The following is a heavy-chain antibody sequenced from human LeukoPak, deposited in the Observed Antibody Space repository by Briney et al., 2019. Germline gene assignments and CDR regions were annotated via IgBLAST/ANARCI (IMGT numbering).Heavy chain of an antibody. J-gene: IGHJ4*02. D-gene: IGHD6-19*01. CDR1: GFTVSSNY. V-gene: IGHV3-69-1*01. Sequence: GGSLRLSCAASGFTVSSNYMNWVRQAPGKGLEWVSSISSSSYIYYADSVKGRFTISRDNAKNSLYLQMNSLRAEDTAVYYCARDGGGQCDYWGQGTLVTVSS. CDR2: ISSSSYI. CDR3: ARDGGGQCDY.